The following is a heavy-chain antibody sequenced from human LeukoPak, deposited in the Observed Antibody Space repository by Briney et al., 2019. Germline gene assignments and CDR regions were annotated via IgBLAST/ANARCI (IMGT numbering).Heavy chain of an antibody. CDR3: ARSGPYYDSSPSNAFDI. CDR2: IYYSGST. V-gene: IGHV4-59*08. J-gene: IGHJ3*02. CDR1: GGSISSYY. D-gene: IGHD3-22*01. Sequence: PSETLSLTCTVSGGSISSYYWSWIRQPPGKGLEWIGYIYYSGSTNYNPSLKSRVTISVDTSKNQFSLKLSSVTAADRAVYYCARSGPYYDSSPSNAFDIWGQGTMVTVSS.